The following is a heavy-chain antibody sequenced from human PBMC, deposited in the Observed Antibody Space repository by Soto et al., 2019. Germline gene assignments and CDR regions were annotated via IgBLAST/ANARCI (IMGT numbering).Heavy chain of an antibody. Sequence: QVQLVQSGAEVKKPGSSVKVSCKASGGTFSTYAISWVRQAPGQGLEWMGGIIPKFGTANYAQKFQGRVTITADESTSTAYMELNSLRSEDTAVYYCARTYYYDSGGVIYYYSGMDVWGQGTTVTVSS. D-gene: IGHD3-22*01. V-gene: IGHV1-69*12. CDR1: GGTFSTYA. J-gene: IGHJ6*02. CDR2: IIPKFGTA. CDR3: ARTYYYDSGGVIYYYSGMDV.